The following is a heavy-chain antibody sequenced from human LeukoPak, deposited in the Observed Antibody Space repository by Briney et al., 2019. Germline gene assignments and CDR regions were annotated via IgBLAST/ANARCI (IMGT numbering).Heavy chain of an antibody. D-gene: IGHD3-16*02. CDR3: ARSIRLGEFSLGD. V-gene: IGHV4-59*01. CDR2: IYYRGST. Sequence: SETLSLTCTVSGGSISTYYWSWIRQPPGKGLEWIGYIYYRGSTNYNPSLKSRVTISVDTSKNQFSLKLNSMTAADTAVYYCARSIRLGEFSLGDWGQGTLVTVSS. CDR1: GGSISTYY. J-gene: IGHJ4*02.